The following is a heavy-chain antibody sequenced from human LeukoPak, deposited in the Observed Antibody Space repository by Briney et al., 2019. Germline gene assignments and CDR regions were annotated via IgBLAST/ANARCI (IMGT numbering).Heavy chain of an antibody. Sequence: LAGGSLRLSCAASGFTSSTYWMSWVRQVPGKGLEWVAVINQDGSEAYYVGSVKGRFTISRDNAKGSVYLQMNSLRGEDTAIYFCARDKVEAATTGTLLDSWGQGTLVTVSA. D-gene: IGHD2-15*01. CDR2: INQDGSEA. CDR3: ARDKVEAATTGTLLDS. CDR1: GFTSSTYW. J-gene: IGHJ4*02. V-gene: IGHV3-7*01.